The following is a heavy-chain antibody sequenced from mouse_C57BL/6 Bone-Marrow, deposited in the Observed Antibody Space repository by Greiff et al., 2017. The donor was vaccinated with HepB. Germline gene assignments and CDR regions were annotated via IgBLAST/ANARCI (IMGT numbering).Heavy chain of an antibody. Sequence: QVQLQQPGAELVKPGASVKMSCKASGYTFPSYWITWVKQRPGQGREWIGDIYPGSGSTNYNEKFKGKATLTVDTSSSTAYMQLSSLTSEDSAVYYCARRGNSNYVAYWGQGTLVTVSA. D-gene: IGHD2-5*01. CDR2: IYPGSGST. J-gene: IGHJ3*01. CDR3: ARRGNSNYVAY. V-gene: IGHV1-55*01. CDR1: GYTFPSYW.